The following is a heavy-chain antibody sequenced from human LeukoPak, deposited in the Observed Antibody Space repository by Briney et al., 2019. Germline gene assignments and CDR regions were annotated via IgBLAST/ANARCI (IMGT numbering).Heavy chain of an antibody. J-gene: IGHJ4*02. CDR3: ARVSYYDSSGYLPFFDY. CDR1: GYTFTGYY. Sequence: ASVKVSCKASGYTFTGYYMHWVRQAPGQGLEWMGWINPNSGGTNYAQKFQGRVTMTRDTSISTAYMELSRLISDDTAVYYCARVSYYDSSGYLPFFDYWGQGTLVTVSS. CDR2: INPNSGGT. V-gene: IGHV1-2*02. D-gene: IGHD3-22*01.